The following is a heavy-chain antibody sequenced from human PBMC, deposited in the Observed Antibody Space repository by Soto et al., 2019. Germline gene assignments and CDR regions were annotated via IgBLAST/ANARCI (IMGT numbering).Heavy chain of an antibody. J-gene: IGHJ5*02. V-gene: IGHV4-34*01. CDR1: GGSFSGYY. Sequence: QVQLQQWGAGLLKPSETLSLTCAVYGGSFSGYYWSWIRQPPGKGLEWIGEINHSGSTNYNPSLKSRVTXXVXTXXNPFSLKLSSVTAADTAVYYCARGRNWRTYNWFDPWGQGTLVTVSS. CDR3: ARGRNWRTYNWFDP. CDR2: INHSGST.